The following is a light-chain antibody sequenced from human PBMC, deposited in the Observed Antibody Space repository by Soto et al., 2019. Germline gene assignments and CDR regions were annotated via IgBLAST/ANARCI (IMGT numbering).Light chain of an antibody. V-gene: IGKV3-20*01. CDR3: QQYGSSPYT. Sequence: EMVLTQSPGTLSLSPGERATLSCRASQSVSSSYLAWYQQKPGQAPSRLIYGASSSATGIPDTFSASGSATDFTLTTSRLESEDFAVYYCQQYGSSPYTFGQGTKLDIK. CDR2: GAS. J-gene: IGKJ2*01. CDR1: QSVSSSY.